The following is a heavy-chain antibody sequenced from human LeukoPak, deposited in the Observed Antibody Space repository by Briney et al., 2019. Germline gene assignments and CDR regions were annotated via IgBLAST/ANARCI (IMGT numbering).Heavy chain of an antibody. V-gene: IGHV1-18*01. J-gene: IGHJ4*02. CDR3: ASHGHQRTFDY. CDR2: ISAYNGNT. Sequence: WASVKVSCKASGYTFTSYGISWVREAPGQGLEWMGWISAYNGNTNYAQKLQGRVTMTTDTSTSTAYMELRSLRSDDTAVYYCASHGHQRTFDYRGQGTLVTVSS. CDR1: GYTFTSYG.